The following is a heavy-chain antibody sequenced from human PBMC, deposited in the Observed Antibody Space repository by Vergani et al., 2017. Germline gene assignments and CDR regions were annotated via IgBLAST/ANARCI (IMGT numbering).Heavy chain of an antibody. V-gene: IGHV4-59*05. Sequence: QVQLQESGPGLVKPSETLSLTCTVSGGSISSYYWSWIRQPPGKGLEWIGSIYYSGSTYYNPSLKSRVTISVDTSKNQFSLKLSSVTAADTAVYYPLVVPAAKHPAAGPAEVLDWFDPWGQGTLVTVSS. D-gene: IGHD2-2*01. J-gene: IGHJ5*02. CDR1: GGSISSYY. CDR2: IYYSGST. CDR3: LVVPAAKHPAAGPAEVLDWFDP.